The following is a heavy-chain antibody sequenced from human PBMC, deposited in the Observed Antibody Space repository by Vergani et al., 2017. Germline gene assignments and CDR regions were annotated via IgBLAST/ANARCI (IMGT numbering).Heavy chain of an antibody. Sequence: QVQLQESGPGLVKPSQTLSLTCTVSGGSISSGGYYWSWIRQHPGKGLEWIGRIYYSGSTYYNPSLKSRVTISVDTSKNQFSLKLSSVNAPDTPVYYCARRTGSGWHYENWFDPWGQGTLVTVSS. CDR2: IYYSGST. V-gene: IGHV4-39*01. CDR1: GGSISSGGYY. J-gene: IGHJ5*02. CDR3: ARRTGSGWHYENWFDP. D-gene: IGHD6-25*01.